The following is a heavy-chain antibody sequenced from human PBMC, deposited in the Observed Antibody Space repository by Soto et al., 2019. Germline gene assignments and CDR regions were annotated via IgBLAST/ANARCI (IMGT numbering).Heavy chain of an antibody. D-gene: IGHD6-19*01. CDR2: ISGSGGST. CDR1: GFTFSSYA. V-gene: IGHV3-23*01. CDR3: ANAVGGLPGATNFDY. Sequence: GGSLRLSCAASGFTFSSYAMSWVRQAPGKGLEWVSAISGSGGSTYYADSVKGRFTISRDNSKNTLYLQMNSLRAEDTAVYYCANAVGGLPGATNFDYWGQGTLVTVSS. J-gene: IGHJ4*02.